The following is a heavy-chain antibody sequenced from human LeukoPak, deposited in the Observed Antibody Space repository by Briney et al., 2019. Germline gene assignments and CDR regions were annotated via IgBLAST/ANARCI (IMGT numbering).Heavy chain of an antibody. V-gene: IGHV3-15*01. D-gene: IGHD2-2*01. CDR1: GFTFSNAW. Sequence: PGGSLRLSCAASGFTFSNAWMRWVRQAPGKGLEWVGLIIRNADGGTTDYAAPVKGRFTISRDDSKNTLYLQMNSLQTEDTAVYYCTTDTYCSRTTCYSSSNYYYGLDVWGQGTAVTVSS. J-gene: IGHJ6*02. CDR2: IIRNADGGTT. CDR3: TTDTYCSRTTCYSSSNYYYGLDV.